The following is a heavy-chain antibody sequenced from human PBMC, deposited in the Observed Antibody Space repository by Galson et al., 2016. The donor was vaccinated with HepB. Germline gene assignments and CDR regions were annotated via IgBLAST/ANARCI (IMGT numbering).Heavy chain of an antibody. D-gene: IGHD7-27*01. CDR3: ARSYLLGRGFGW. Sequence: CAISWDSVSSNSAGWNWIRQSPSRGLEWLGRTFYRSNWQNDYAESVKSRITINPDTSKNQFSLQLNSVTPDDTAVYYCARSYLLGRGFGWWGQGTLVTVSS. CDR1: WDSVSSNSAG. CDR2: TFYRSNWQN. J-gene: IGHJ4*02. V-gene: IGHV6-1*01.